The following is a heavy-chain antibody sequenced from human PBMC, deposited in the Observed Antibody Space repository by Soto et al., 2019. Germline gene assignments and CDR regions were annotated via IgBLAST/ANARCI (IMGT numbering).Heavy chain of an antibody. CDR3: TTALSDGPAPQLFPY. D-gene: IGHD2-2*01. CDR1: GFTFSNAW. V-gene: IGHV3-15*01. CDR2: IKSKTDGGTT. Sequence: GGSLRLSCAASGFTFSNAWMSWVRQAPGKGLEWVGRIKSKTDGGTTDYAAPVKGRFTISRDDSKNTLYLQMNSLKTEDTAGYYCTTALSDGPAPQLFPYWGQGTLVTVSS. J-gene: IGHJ4*02.